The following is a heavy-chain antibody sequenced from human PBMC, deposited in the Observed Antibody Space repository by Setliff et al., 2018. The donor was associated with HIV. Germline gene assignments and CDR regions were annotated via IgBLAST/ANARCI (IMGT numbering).Heavy chain of an antibody. V-gene: IGHV3-74*01. Sequence: PGESLKISCAASGFTFSSYWMHWVRQAPGKGLVWVSRINSDGSSTSYADSVKGRFTISRDNAKNTLYLQMNSLRAEDTAVYYCARAVGWLDAFDIWGQGTMVTVSS. CDR3: ARAVGWLDAFDI. CDR1: GFTFSSYW. D-gene: IGHD6-19*01. J-gene: IGHJ3*02. CDR2: INSDGSST.